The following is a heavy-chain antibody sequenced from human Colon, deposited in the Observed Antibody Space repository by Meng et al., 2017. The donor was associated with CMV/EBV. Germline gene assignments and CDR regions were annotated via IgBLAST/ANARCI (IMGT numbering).Heavy chain of an antibody. J-gene: IGHJ4*02. CDR2: ISGSTGYT. Sequence: QFQLVQFGTEGKAPGAAVLVACRSSGYTFTSYGINWVRQAPGQGLEWMGWISGSTGYTNRAQKFQGRVTMTTDTSTSTAYLALTSLTSNDTAVYYCARGRPNWSGVLDYWGQGTLVTVSS. CDR3: ARGRPNWSGVLDY. V-gene: IGHV1-18*01. CDR1: GYTFTSYG. D-gene: IGHD1-1*01.